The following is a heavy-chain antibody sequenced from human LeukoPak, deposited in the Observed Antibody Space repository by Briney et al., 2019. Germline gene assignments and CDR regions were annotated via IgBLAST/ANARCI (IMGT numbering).Heavy chain of an antibody. D-gene: IGHD2-2*01. V-gene: IGHV3-23*01. Sequence: PGGSLRLSCAASGFTFSSYAMSWVRQAPGKGLEWVSAISGSGGSTYYADSVKGRFTISRDNAKNSLYLQMNSLRAEDTAVYYCASSLGYCSSTSCYGRPGNWFDPWGQGTLVTVSS. CDR3: ASSLGYCSSTSCYGRPGNWFDP. CDR2: ISGSGGST. J-gene: IGHJ5*02. CDR1: GFTFSSYA.